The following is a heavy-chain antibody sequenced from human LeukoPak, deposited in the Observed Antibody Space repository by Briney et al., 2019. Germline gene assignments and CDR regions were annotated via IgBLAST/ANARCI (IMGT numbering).Heavy chain of an antibody. V-gene: IGHV3-49*04. CDR1: GFTFGDYA. CDR3: TSHIVYYDFWSGYYDPYYYGMDV. CDR2: IRSKAYGGTT. J-gene: IGHJ6*02. D-gene: IGHD3-3*01. Sequence: PGRSLRLSCTASGFTFGDYAMSWVRQAPGKGLEWVGFIRSKAYGGTTEYAASVKGRFTISRDDSKSIAYLQINSLKTEDTAVYYCTSHIVYYDFWSGYYDPYYYGMDVWGQGTTVTVSS.